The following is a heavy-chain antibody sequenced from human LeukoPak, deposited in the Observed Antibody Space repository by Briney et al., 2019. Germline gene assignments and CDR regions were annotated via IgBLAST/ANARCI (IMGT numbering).Heavy chain of an antibody. J-gene: IGHJ6*03. V-gene: IGHV3-30*02. CDR3: AKGSGWEMSYYYYYMDV. D-gene: IGHD1-26*01. CDR2: IRYDGSHK. Sequence: GGSLRLSCAASGFTFISYGMHWVRQAPGKGLEWVTFIRYDGSHKYYVGSVKGRFTISRDNSKNTLYLQMNSLRAEDTAVYYCAKGSGWEMSYYYYYMDVWGKGTTVTVSS. CDR1: GFTFISYG.